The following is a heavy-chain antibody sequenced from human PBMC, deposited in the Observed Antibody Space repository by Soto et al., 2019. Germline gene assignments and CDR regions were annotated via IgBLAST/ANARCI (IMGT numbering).Heavy chain of an antibody. CDR3: ARGRASGSYTDNWFDP. Sequence: SETLSLTCTVSGGSISSYYWSWIRQHPGKGLEWIGYIYYSGSTYYNPSLKSRVTISVDTSKNQFSLKLSSVTAADTAVYYCARGRASGSYTDNWFDPWGQGTLVTSPQ. D-gene: IGHD3-10*01. J-gene: IGHJ5*02. CDR2: IYYSGST. V-gene: IGHV4-59*01. CDR1: GGSISSYY.